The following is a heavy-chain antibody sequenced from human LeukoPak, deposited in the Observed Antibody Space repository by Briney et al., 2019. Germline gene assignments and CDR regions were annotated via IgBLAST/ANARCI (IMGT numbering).Heavy chain of an antibody. Sequence: NPGGSLRLSCAASGFTFSSYSMNWVRQAPGKGLEWVSSIGSSSSYIYYADSVKGRFTISRDNAKNSLYLQMNSLRAEDTAVYYCAREGHSGYDHWGQGTLVTVSS. CDR1: GFTFSSYS. V-gene: IGHV3-21*01. D-gene: IGHD5-12*01. J-gene: IGHJ4*02. CDR3: AREGHSGYDH. CDR2: IGSSSSYI.